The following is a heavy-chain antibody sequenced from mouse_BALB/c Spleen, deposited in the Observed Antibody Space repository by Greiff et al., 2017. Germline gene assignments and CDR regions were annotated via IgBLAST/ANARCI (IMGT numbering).Heavy chain of an antibody. CDR2: ISSGGST. Sequence: EVKLVESGGGLVKPGGSLKLSCAASGFTFSSYAMSWVRQTPEKRLEWVASISSGGSTYYPDSVKGRFTISRDNARNILYLQMSSLRSEDTAMYYCARKRGFGFDYYAMDYWGQGTSVTVSS. J-gene: IGHJ4*01. V-gene: IGHV5-6-5*01. CDR1: GFTFSSYA. CDR3: ARKRGFGFDYYAMDY.